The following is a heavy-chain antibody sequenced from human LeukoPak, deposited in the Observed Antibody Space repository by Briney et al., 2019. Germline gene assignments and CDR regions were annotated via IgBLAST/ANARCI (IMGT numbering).Heavy chain of an antibody. CDR2: INPNSGGT. D-gene: IGHD3-10*01. V-gene: IGHV1-2*02. CDR1: GYTFTGYY. Sequence: ASVKVSCKASGYTFTGYYMHWVRQAPGQGLEWMGWINPNSGGTSYAQKFQGRVTMTRDTSISTAYMGLTRLRSDDAAVYYCARGGTVVRGADDASDIWGQGTVVTVSS. J-gene: IGHJ3*02. CDR3: ARGGTVVRGADDASDI.